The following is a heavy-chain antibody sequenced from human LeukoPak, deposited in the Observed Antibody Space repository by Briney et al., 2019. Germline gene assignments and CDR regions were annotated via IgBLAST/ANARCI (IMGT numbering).Heavy chain of an antibody. CDR3: ARHRIAARGSFDY. CDR1: GFTFSNFV. V-gene: IGHV3-74*01. D-gene: IGHD6-6*01. CDR2: IPTDDNPT. Sequence: GGSLRLSCAASGFTFSNFVMHWVRQAPGKGLVWVARIPTDDNPTNYADSVQGRFTISRDNAKNTLYLQMNNLRLEDTAVYYCARHRIAARGSFDYWGQGTLVTVSS. J-gene: IGHJ4*02.